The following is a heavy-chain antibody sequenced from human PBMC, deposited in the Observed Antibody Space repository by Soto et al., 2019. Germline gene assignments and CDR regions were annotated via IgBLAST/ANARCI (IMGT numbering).Heavy chain of an antibody. CDR2: ISDYGANT. D-gene: IGHD3-22*01. CDR3: AKGFSGHYYDF. CDR1: GF. V-gene: IGHV3-23*01. J-gene: IGHJ4*02. Sequence: VQVLESGGGLVQPGGSLRLSCAASGFMSWVRQAPGKGLEWVSAISDYGANTYYVDSLKGRFTISRDNAKNTLYLQMNSPRAEDTAVYYCAKGFSGHYYDFRGQGTLVTVSS.